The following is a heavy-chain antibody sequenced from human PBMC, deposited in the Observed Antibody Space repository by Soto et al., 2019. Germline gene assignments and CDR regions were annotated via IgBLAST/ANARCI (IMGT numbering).Heavy chain of an antibody. CDR3: KKAGDDFWSESGYLYYFDN. D-gene: IGHD3-3*01. J-gene: IGHJ4*02. CDR2: ISTRGGPT. V-gene: IGHV3-23*01. CDR1: GFTFSRYA. Sequence: GGSLRLSCAVSGFTFSRYAMNWVRQAPGKGLEWVSSISTRGGPTYYADSVKGRFTISRENSKNTLYLEMNSLRAEDTAVYYCKKAGDDFWSESGYLYYFDNWGQGTRVTVSS.